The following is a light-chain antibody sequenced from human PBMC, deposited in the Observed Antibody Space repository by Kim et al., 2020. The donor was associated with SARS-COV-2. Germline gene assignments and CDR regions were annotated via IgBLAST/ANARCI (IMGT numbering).Light chain of an antibody. J-gene: IGLJ3*02. V-gene: IGLV6-57*01. CDR2: EDN. Sequence: NFMLTQPHSVSESPGKTVTISCTRSSGSIDSNYVQWYQQRPGSSPTTLIYEDNQRPSWVPYRFSGSIDSSSNSASLTISGLKAEDEADYYCQSYDGNNGVFGGGTQLTVL. CDR1: SGSIDSNY. CDR3: QSYDGNNGV.